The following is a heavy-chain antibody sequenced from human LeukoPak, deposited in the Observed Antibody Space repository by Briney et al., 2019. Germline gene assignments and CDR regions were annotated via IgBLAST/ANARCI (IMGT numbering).Heavy chain of an antibody. D-gene: IGHD6-13*01. CDR3: ARDSPSAAAGTGLYYYYYYMDV. J-gene: IGHJ6*03. Sequence: SETLSLTCTVSGGSISSGSYYWSWIRQPAGKGLEWIGRIYTSGSTNYNPSLKSRVTISVDTSKNQFSLKLSSVTAADTAVYYCARDSPSAAAGTGLYYYYYYMDVWGKGTTVTISS. CDR2: IYTSGST. CDR1: GGSISSGSYY. V-gene: IGHV4-61*02.